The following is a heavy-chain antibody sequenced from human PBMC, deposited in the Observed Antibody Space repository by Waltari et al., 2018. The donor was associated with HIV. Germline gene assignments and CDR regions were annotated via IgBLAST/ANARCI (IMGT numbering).Heavy chain of an antibody. V-gene: IGHV3-23*01. J-gene: IGHJ6*02. CDR1: GFTFRSSA. Sequence: EVQLLESGGGLVQPGGSLRLSCAASGFTFRSSAMSRVRQAPGKGLEWVSAISGSGGSTYYADSVKGRFTISRDNSKNTLYLQMNSLRAEDTAVYYCAKDPMDIVATINYYGMDVWGQGTTVTVSS. CDR2: ISGSGGST. D-gene: IGHD5-12*01. CDR3: AKDPMDIVATINYYGMDV.